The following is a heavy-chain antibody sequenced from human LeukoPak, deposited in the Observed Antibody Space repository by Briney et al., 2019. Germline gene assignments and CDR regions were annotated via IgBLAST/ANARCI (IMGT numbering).Heavy chain of an antibody. D-gene: IGHD6-13*01. V-gene: IGHV3-7*04. Sequence: GSLRLSCEASGFTLSDYWTSWVRQAPGEGLEWVAIIKEDGSEKFYVGSVKGRFTISRDNAKNSLYLQMDNLRAEDTAVYYCTRAFSSWSDYFDYWGQGTLVTVSS. CDR3: TRAFSSWSDYFDY. CDR2: IKEDGSEK. J-gene: IGHJ4*02. CDR1: GFTLSDYW.